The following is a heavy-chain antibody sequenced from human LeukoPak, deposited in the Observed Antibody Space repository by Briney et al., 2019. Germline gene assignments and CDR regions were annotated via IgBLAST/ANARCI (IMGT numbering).Heavy chain of an antibody. D-gene: IGHD6-19*01. CDR3: ARVCSSGYPFDY. J-gene: IGHJ4*02. CDR1: GFTFSSYS. V-gene: IGHV3-21*01. Sequence: PGGSLRLSCAASGFTFSSYSMNWVRQAPGKGLEWVSSISSSSSYIYYADSVKGRFTISRDNAKNSLYLQMNSLRAEDTAVYYCARVCSSGYPFDYWGQGTLVTVSS. CDR2: ISSSSSYI.